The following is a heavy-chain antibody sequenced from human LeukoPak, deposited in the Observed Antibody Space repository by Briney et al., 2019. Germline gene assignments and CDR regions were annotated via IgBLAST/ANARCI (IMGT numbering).Heavy chain of an antibody. CDR3: ARVLQSYDYGDYEDY. D-gene: IGHD4-17*01. Sequence: GGSLRLSCAASGFTFDDYGMSWVRQAPGKGLEWVSGINWNGGSTGYADSVKGRFTISRDNAKNSLYLQMNSLRAEDTALYYCARVLQSYDYGDYEDYWGQGTLVTVSS. CDR1: GFTFDDYG. CDR2: INWNGGST. V-gene: IGHV3-20*04. J-gene: IGHJ4*02.